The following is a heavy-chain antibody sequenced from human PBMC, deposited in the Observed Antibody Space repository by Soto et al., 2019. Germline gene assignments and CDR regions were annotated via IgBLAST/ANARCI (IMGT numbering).Heavy chain of an antibody. Sequence: SETLSLTCTVSGASIITDNYFWVWIRQSPRRGLELIGSISYSGRTYDNPSLQSRVTISIDASKNQFSLKLTSVTTADTAVYYCARRRASDYGGNHHTYYFDRWVQGALVTVSP. J-gene: IGHJ4*02. CDR3: ARRRASDYGGNHHTYYFDR. D-gene: IGHD4-17*01. CDR1: GASIITDNYF. CDR2: ISYSGRT. V-gene: IGHV4-39*01.